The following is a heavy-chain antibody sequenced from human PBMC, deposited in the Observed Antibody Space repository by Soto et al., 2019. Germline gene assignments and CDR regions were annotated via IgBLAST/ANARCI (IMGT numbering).Heavy chain of an antibody. J-gene: IGHJ4*02. CDR1: GFNVGSDF. V-gene: IGHV3-66*01. CDR3: ARYRAVAGSAFDY. D-gene: IGHD6-19*01. Sequence: EVPLVESGGGLVQPGGSLTLSCAASGFNVGSDFISWVRQAPGKGLEWVSVMYSGGSTFSADSVKGRFTISRDNSKNTMYLQMNSLRAEDTAVYYCARYRAVAGSAFDYWGQGTLVTVSS. CDR2: MYSGGST.